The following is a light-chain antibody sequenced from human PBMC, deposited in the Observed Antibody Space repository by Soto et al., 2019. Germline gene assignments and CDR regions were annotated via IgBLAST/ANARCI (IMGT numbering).Light chain of an antibody. CDR2: DVN. CDR3: SSYTSSAPFYF. Sequence: QSVLTQPASVSGSPGQSITISCTGATTDVDGYDYVSWYQQHPGQAPKLMIYDVNSRPSGISYRFSGSKSGDTASLTISGLQAEDDADYYCSSYTSSAPFYFFGAGTKVTVL. CDR1: TTDVDGYDY. J-gene: IGLJ1*01. V-gene: IGLV2-14*03.